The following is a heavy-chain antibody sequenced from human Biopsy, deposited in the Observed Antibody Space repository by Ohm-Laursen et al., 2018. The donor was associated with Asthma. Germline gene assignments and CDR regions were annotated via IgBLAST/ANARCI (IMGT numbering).Heavy chain of an antibody. Sequence: SPRLSCSASGFTFSSYGMHWVRQAPGKGLEWVAVISYDGSNKYYADSVKGRFTISRDNSKNTLYLQMNSLRAEDTAVYYCARGDSSGWSHYYFDYWGQGTLVTVSS. J-gene: IGHJ4*02. V-gene: IGHV3-30*03. D-gene: IGHD6-19*01. CDR1: GFTFSSYG. CDR3: ARGDSSGWSHYYFDY. CDR2: ISYDGSNK.